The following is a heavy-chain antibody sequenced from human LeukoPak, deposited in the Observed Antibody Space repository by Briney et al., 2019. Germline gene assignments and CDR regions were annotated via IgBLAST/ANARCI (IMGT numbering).Heavy chain of an antibody. CDR1: GFTFDDYA. D-gene: IGHD6-19*01. Sequence: PGRSLRLSCAASGFTFDDYAMHWVRQAPGKGLERVSGISWNSGSIGYADSVKGRFTISRDNAKNSLYLQMNSLRAEDTALYYCAKARLVSTLFDYWGQGTLVTVSS. CDR2: ISWNSGSI. CDR3: AKARLVSTLFDY. V-gene: IGHV3-9*01. J-gene: IGHJ4*02.